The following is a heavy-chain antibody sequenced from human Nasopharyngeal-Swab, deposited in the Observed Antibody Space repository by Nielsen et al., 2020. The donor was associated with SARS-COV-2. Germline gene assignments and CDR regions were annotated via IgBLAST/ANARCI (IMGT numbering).Heavy chain of an antibody. V-gene: IGHV3-7*03. D-gene: IGHD3-16*01. Sequence: GGSLRLSCAASGFTFSSYWMTWVRQAPGKGLERVANVNPDGSETYYVDSVKGRFLISRDNAKNSLYLRMNSLRAEDTAVYYCATTPYDYVLLKRAPDYWGQGMLVTVSS. CDR3: ATTPYDYVLLKRAPDY. J-gene: IGHJ4*02. CDR1: GFTFSSYW. CDR2: VNPDGSET.